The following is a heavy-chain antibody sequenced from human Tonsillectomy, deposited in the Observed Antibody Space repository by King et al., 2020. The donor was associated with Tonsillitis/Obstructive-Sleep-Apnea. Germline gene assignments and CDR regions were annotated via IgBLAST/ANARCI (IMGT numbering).Heavy chain of an antibody. CDR2: ISGSGGST. CDR1: GFTFSSYA. Sequence: VQLVESGGGLLQPGGSLRLSCAASGFTFSSYAMNWVRQAPGKGLEWVSVISGSGGSTYYEDSVKGRFTISRDNSKNTLYLQMNSLRVEDTAVYYCAKDQEIVVVPAAGFDPWGQGTLVTVSS. V-gene: IGHV3-23*04. CDR3: AKDQEIVVVPAAGFDP. J-gene: IGHJ5*02. D-gene: IGHD2-2*01.